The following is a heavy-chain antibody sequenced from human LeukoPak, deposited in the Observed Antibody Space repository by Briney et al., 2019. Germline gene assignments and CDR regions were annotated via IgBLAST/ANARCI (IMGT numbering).Heavy chain of an antibody. D-gene: IGHD5-12*01. V-gene: IGHV1-2*02. CDR1: GYTFTGYY. CDR3: ARGTGVGYSGYDYLNYYMDV. Sequence: GASVKVSCKASGYTFTGYYMHWVRQAPGQGLEWMGWINPNSGGTNYAQKFQGRVTMTRDTSISTAYMELSRLRSDDTAVYYCARGTGVGYSGYDYLNYYMDVWGKGTTVTVSS. CDR2: INPNSGGT. J-gene: IGHJ6*03.